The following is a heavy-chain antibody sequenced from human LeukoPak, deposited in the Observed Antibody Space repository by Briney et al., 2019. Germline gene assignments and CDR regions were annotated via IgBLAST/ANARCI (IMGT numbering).Heavy chain of an antibody. Sequence: TSETLSLTCNVSGASVSSYFWSWIRQPPGKGLEWIGHMFNSGTDYNPSLKGRVTISVDTSKNQFSLKLSSVTAADTAVYYCARQQLIPRERHYYFDYWGQGTLVTVSS. V-gene: IGHV4-59*02. D-gene: IGHD6-13*01. CDR2: MFNSGT. J-gene: IGHJ4*02. CDR1: GASVSSYF. CDR3: ARQQLIPRERHYYFDY.